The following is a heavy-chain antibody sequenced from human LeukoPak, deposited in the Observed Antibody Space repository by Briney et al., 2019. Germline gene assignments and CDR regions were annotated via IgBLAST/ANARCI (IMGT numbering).Heavy chain of an antibody. CDR3: ARGPNEQDFDY. CDR1: GFTFNSYT. J-gene: IGHJ4*02. V-gene: IGHV3-21*06. D-gene: IGHD1-1*01. Sequence: GGSLRLSCTASGFTFNSYTMNWVRQAPGKGLEWVSSISSLSSNIYYADSVKGRFTISRDNANNSLYLQMNSLRAEDTAVYYCARGPNEQDFDYWGQGTLVTVSS. CDR2: ISSLSSNI.